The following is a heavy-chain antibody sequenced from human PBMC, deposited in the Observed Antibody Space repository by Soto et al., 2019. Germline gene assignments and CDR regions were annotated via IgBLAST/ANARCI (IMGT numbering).Heavy chain of an antibody. D-gene: IGHD2-2*01. CDR2: IKQDGSEK. CDR1: GFTFSSYW. J-gene: IGHJ5*02. V-gene: IGHV3-7*05. CDR3: ARDGFVVVEANWFDP. Sequence: GGSLRLSCAASGFTFSSYWMSWVRQAPGKGLEWVANIKQDGSEKYYVDSVKGRFTISRDNAKNSLYLQMNSLRAEDTAVYYCARDGFVVVEANWFDPWGQGTLVTVSS.